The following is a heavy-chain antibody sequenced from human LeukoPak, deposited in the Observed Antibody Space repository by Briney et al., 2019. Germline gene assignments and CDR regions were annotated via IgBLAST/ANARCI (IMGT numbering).Heavy chain of an antibody. Sequence: SVKVSCKASGGTFSSYAISWVRQAPGQGLEWMGGIIPIFGTANYAQKFQGRVTITADESTSTAYMELSSLRSEDTAVYYCASARESDGLGIGDAFDIRGQGTMVTVSS. V-gene: IGHV1-69*13. D-gene: IGHD1-26*01. CDR2: IIPIFGTA. J-gene: IGHJ3*02. CDR3: ASARESDGLGIGDAFDI. CDR1: GGTFSSYA.